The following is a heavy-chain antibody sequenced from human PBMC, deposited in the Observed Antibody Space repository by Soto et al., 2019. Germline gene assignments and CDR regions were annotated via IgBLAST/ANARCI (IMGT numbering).Heavy chain of an antibody. CDR3: AREKGYISGPKNFDS. J-gene: IGHJ4*02. Sequence: SLTCTVSGGSVSSGDYFWSWIRQPLGKGLEWIGYIYDSGSSYYNPSLKSRVTMSVDTSKNQFSLKLRSVTAADTAMYYCAREKGYISGPKNFDSWGQGTLVTVSS. CDR2: IYDSGSS. D-gene: IGHD5-12*01. V-gene: IGHV4-30-4*01. CDR1: GGSVSSGDYF.